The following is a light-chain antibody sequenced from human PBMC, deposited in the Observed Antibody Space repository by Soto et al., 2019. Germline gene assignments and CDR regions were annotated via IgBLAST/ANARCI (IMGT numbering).Light chain of an antibody. V-gene: IGKV1-27*01. Sequence: DIQMTQSPSSLSASVGDRVTITCRASQGISNYLAWYQQKPGKVPKLLIYAASTLQSGVPSRFSGSGSGTDFTLTISSLQPEDVATYYCQKYNSALTFGPGTILDIK. CDR1: QGISNY. CDR2: AAS. J-gene: IGKJ3*01. CDR3: QKYNSALT.